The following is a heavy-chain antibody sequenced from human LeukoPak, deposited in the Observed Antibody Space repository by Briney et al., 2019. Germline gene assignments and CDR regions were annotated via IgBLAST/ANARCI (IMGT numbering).Heavy chain of an antibody. CDR3: AKDNYGSGSYPYYFDY. V-gene: IGHV3-23*01. CDR1: GFTFSSYA. CDR2: ISGSGGST. Sequence: PGGSLRLSCAASGFTFSSYAMSWVRQAPGKGLEWVSAISGSGGSTYYADSVKGRFTISRDNSKNTLYLQMNSLRAEDPAVYYCAKDNYGSGSYPYYFDYWGQGTLVTVSS. D-gene: IGHD3-10*01. J-gene: IGHJ4*02.